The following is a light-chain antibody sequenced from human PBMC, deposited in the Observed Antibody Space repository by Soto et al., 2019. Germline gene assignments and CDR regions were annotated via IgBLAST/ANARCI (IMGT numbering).Light chain of an antibody. CDR1: QSVSSSD. Sequence: EIVLTQFPGTLSLSPGERATLSCRASQSVSSSDLAWYQQKPGQAPSLLISDTFTKAAGIPDRFSGSGSGPDVTPPISRREPEDVSVYYCQPHGNSPQSPFGQGPKVEI. CDR2: DTF. CDR3: QPHGNSPQSP. V-gene: IGKV3-20*01. J-gene: IGKJ1*01.